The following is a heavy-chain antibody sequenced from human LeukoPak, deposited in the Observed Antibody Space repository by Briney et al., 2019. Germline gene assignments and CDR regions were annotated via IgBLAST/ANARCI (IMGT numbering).Heavy chain of an antibody. CDR1: GYTFTSYG. CDR3: ARDRPDRNYYYYGMDV. CDR2: ISAYNGNT. J-gene: IGHJ6*02. Sequence: ASVKVSCKASGYTFTSYGISWVRQAPGQGLEWMGWISAYNGNTNYAQKLQGRVTMTTDTSTSTACMELRSLRSDDTAVYYCARDRPDRNYYYYGMDVWGQGTTVTVSS. D-gene: IGHD1-14*01. V-gene: IGHV1-18*01.